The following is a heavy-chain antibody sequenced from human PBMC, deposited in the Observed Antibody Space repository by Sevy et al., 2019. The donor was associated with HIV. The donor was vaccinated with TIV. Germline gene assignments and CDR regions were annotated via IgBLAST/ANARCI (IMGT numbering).Heavy chain of an antibody. CDR3: ARHVRPSNYYDSSGGIDY. J-gene: IGHJ4*02. V-gene: IGHV4-39*01. CDR1: GGSISSSSYY. D-gene: IGHD3-22*01. CDR2: IYYSGST. Sequence: SETLSLTCTVSGGSISSSSYYWGWIRQPPVKGLEWIGSIYYSGSTYYNPSLKSRVTISVDTSKNQFSLKLSSVTAADTAVYYCARHVRPSNYYDSSGGIDYWGQGTLVTVSS.